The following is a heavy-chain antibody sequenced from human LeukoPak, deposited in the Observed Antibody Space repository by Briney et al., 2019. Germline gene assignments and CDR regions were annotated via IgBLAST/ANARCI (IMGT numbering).Heavy chain of an antibody. J-gene: IGHJ4*02. CDR1: GGTFSSEA. D-gene: IGHD4-23*01. CDR2: INPSGGST. Sequence: ASVKVSCKTSGGTFSSEAFIWVRQAPGQGLEWMGIINPSGGSTSYAQKFQGRVTMTRDTSTSTVYMELSSLRSEDTAVYYCARDATVVTRSYFDYWGQGTLVTVSS. CDR3: ARDATVVTRSYFDY. V-gene: IGHV1-46*01.